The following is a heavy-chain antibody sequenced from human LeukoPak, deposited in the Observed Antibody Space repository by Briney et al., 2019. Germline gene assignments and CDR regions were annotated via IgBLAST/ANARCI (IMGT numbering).Heavy chain of an antibody. J-gene: IGHJ4*02. CDR2: IKQDGSET. Sequence: GGSLRLSCAASGFTFSNYWMSWVRQAPRKGLEWVANIKQDGSETSYVDSVEGRFTISRDNAKNSLSLQMNSLRAEDTAVYYCVRGGGNYADWGQGTLVTVSS. CDR3: VRGGGNYAD. D-gene: IGHD3-16*01. V-gene: IGHV3-7*01. CDR1: GFTFSNYW.